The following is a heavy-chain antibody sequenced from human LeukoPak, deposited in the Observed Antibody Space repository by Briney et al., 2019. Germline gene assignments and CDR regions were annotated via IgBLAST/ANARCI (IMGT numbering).Heavy chain of an antibody. J-gene: IGHJ4*02. CDR3: AKNLLYSSSCIDY. CDR2: TSRGGGST. Sequence: PGGSLRLSCAASGFTFSNYAMTWVRQAPGKGLEWVSATSRGGGSTYYADSVKGRFTLSRDKSKNTLFLQMNSLRAEDTAVYYCAKNLLYSSSCIDYWGQGTLVTVSS. D-gene: IGHD6-13*01. V-gene: IGHV3-23*01. CDR1: GFTFSNYA.